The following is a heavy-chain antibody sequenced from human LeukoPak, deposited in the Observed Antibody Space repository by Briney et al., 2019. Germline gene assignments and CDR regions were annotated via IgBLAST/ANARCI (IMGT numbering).Heavy chain of an antibody. CDR1: GYIFTGYY. D-gene: IGHD5-18*01. CDR2: INPNSGGT. V-gene: IGHV1-2*02. CDR3: ARGPLWPSYYFDY. J-gene: IGHJ4*02. Sequence: ASVKVSCKASGYIFTGYYMHWVRQAPGQGLEWMGWINPNSGGTNYAQKFQGRVTMTRDTSISTAYMELSRLRSDDTAVYYCARGPLWPSYYFDYWGQGTLVTVSS.